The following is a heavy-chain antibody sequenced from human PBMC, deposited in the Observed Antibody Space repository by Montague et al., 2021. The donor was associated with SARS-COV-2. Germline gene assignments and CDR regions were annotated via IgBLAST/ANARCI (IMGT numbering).Heavy chain of an antibody. V-gene: IGHV4-39*01. CDR3: ARHPTTLTTFP. CDR1: GGSITSIIHY. Sequence: SETLSLTCTVSGGSITSIIHYWGWIRQPPGKGLEWIASIFYTGTIYYNPSLKSRVTISLDTSKSQFSLNLTSVTAADTAVYFCARHPTTLTTFPWGQGSLVTVSS. D-gene: IGHD4-17*01. J-gene: IGHJ5*02. CDR2: IFYTGTI.